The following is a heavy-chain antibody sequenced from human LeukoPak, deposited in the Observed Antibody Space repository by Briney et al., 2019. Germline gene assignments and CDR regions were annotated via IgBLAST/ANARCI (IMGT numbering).Heavy chain of an antibody. J-gene: IGHJ3*02. CDR1: GGTISSYA. D-gene: IGHD3-9*01. Sequence: VASVKVSCKASGGTISSYAISWVRQAPGQGLEWMGGIIPIFGTANYAQKFQGRVTITADKSTSTAYMELSSLRSEDTAVYYCASPRELRYFDWFKDHDAFDIWGQGTMVTVSS. CDR2: IIPIFGTA. CDR3: ASPRELRYFDWFKDHDAFDI. V-gene: IGHV1-69*06.